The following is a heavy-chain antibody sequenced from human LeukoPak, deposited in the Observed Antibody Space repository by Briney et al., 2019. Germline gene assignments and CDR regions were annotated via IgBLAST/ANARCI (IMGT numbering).Heavy chain of an antibody. CDR1: GYTFTSYG. V-gene: IGHV1-18*01. Sequence: GASVKVSCKASGYTFTSYGISWVRQAPGQGLEWMGWISAYNGNTNYAQKLQGRVTMTTDTSTSTAYMELRSLRSDDTAVYYCARGRGSGWSGGRFDYWGQGTLVTVSS. J-gene: IGHJ4*02. CDR3: ARGRGSGWSGGRFDY. CDR2: ISAYNGNT. D-gene: IGHD6-19*01.